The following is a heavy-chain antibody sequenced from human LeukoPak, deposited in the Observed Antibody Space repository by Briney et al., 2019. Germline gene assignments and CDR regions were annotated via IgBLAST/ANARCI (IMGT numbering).Heavy chain of an antibody. CDR3: ARDSGRGSSSWPYFQR. Sequence: GGSLRLSCAASGFTFSSYAMHWVRQAPGKGLEWVAVISYDGSNKYYADSVKGRFTISRDNSKNTLYLQMNSLRAEDTAVYYCARDSGRGSSSWPYFQRWGQGTLVTVSS. CDR2: ISYDGSNK. V-gene: IGHV3-30*04. CDR1: GFTFSSYA. J-gene: IGHJ1*01. D-gene: IGHD6-13*01.